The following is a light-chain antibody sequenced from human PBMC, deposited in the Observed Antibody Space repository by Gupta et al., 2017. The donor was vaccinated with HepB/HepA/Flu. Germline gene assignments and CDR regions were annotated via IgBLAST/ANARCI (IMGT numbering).Light chain of an antibody. CDR2: WAS. V-gene: IGKV4-1*01. CDR1: QSVLYSSNNNNY. Sequence: DIVMTQSPDSLAVSLGERATINCKSSQSVLYSSNNNNYLAWYRQKPGQPPNLLIYWASTRESGVPDRFIGSGSGTDFTLTISSLQAEDVAVYYCQQYYSSPPTFGGGTKVEIK. J-gene: IGKJ4*01. CDR3: QQYYSSPPT.